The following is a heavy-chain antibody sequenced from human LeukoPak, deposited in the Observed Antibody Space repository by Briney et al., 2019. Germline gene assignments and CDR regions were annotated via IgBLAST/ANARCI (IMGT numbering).Heavy chain of an antibody. D-gene: IGHD3-9*01. Sequence: GGSLRLSGAASGFTFSSYSMNWVRQAPGKGLEWVSSISSSSSYIYYADSVKGRFTISRDNAKNSLYLQMNSLRAEDTAVYYCARDHRYFDWLWDDAFDIWGQGTMVTVSS. CDR3: ARDHRYFDWLWDDAFDI. CDR2: ISSSSSYI. V-gene: IGHV3-21*01. J-gene: IGHJ3*02. CDR1: GFTFSSYS.